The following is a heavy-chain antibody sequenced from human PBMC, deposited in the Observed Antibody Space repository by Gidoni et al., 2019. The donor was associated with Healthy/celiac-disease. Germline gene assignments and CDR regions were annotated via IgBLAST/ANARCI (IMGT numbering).Heavy chain of an antibody. CDR2: IKSKTDGGTT. CDR1: GFTFSNAW. Sequence: EVQLVESGGGLVKPGGSLRLSCAASGFTFSNAWMNWVRQAPGKGLEWVGRIKSKTDGGTTDYAAPVKGRFTISRDDSKNTLYLQMNSLKTEDTAVYYCTTDQDYGEADAFDIWGQGTMVTVSS. CDR3: TTDQDYGEADAFDI. J-gene: IGHJ3*02. V-gene: IGHV3-15*07. D-gene: IGHD4-17*01.